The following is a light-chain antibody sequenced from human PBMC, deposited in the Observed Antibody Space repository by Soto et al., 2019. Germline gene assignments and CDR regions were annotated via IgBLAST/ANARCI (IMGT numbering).Light chain of an antibody. CDR1: QSISSY. Sequence: DLQMTQSPSSLSASVGDRVTITCRASQSISSYLNWYQQKPGKAPKLLIYAASSLQSGVPSRFSCSGSGTDFTLTISSLQPEDFATYYCQQSYSTPRTFGQGTKVEIK. CDR3: QQSYSTPRT. V-gene: IGKV1-39*01. CDR2: AAS. J-gene: IGKJ1*01.